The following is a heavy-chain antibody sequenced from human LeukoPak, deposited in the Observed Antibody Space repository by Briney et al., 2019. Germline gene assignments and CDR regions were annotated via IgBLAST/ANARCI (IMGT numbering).Heavy chain of an antibody. Sequence: PGGSLRLSCAASGFTVSSNYMSWVRQAPGKGLEWVSAISGSGGSTYYADSVKGRFTISRDNSKNTLYLQMNSLRAEDTAVYYCARDNYWLKQQLVAAFDIWGQGTMVTVSP. CDR2: ISGSGGST. V-gene: IGHV3-23*01. J-gene: IGHJ3*02. CDR3: ARDNYWLKQQLVAAFDI. D-gene: IGHD6-13*01. CDR1: GFTVSSNY.